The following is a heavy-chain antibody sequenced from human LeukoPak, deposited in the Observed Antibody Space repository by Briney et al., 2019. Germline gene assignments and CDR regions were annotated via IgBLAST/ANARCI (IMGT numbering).Heavy chain of an antibody. D-gene: IGHD3-22*01. CDR3: ARAAYDSGSYIVNHDY. Sequence: GGSLRLSCAASGFTVSTNYMSWVRQATGKGLQWVSVIYRDDTTYYADSVKGRFTISRDNSKNTLYLQMSSLRAEDTAVYYCARAAYDSGSYIVNHDYWGQGTLVTVSS. CDR1: GFTVSTNY. J-gene: IGHJ4*02. CDR2: IYRDDTT. V-gene: IGHV3-53*01.